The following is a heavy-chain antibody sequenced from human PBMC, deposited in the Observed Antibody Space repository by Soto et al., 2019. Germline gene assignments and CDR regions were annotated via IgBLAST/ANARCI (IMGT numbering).Heavy chain of an antibody. CDR2: ISAYNGNT. J-gene: IGHJ3*02. V-gene: IGHV1-18*01. D-gene: IGHD2-15*01. CDR1: GYTFTSYG. CDR3: ARYCSGGSCYSVSAFDI. Sequence: QVQLVQSGAEVKKPGASVKVSCKASGYTFTSYGISWVRQAPGQGLEWMGWISAYNGNTNYAQKLQGRVTMTTDTSTSTAYMELRSLRSDDTAVYYCARYCSGGSCYSVSAFDIWGQGTMVTVSS.